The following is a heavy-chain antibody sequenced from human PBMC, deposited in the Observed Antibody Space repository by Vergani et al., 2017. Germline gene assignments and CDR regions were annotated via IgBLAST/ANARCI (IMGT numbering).Heavy chain of an antibody. J-gene: IGHJ6*02. V-gene: IGHV5-10-1*01. CDR2: IDPSDSYT. CDR1: GYSFTSYW. CDR3: ARQVAVACKWWGPYYYDGMDV. D-gene: IGHD6-19*01. Sequence: EVQLVQSGAEVKKPGESLRISCKGSGYSFTSYWISWVRQMPGKGLEWMGRIDPSDSYTNYSPSFQGHVTISADKSISTAYLQWSSLKASDTAMYYCARQVAVACKWWGPYYYDGMDVWGQGTTVTVSS.